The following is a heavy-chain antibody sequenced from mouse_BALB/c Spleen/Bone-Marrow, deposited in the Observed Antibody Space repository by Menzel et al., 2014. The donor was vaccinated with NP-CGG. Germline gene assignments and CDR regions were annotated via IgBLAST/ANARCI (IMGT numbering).Heavy chain of an antibody. CDR2: IYPGDGDT. J-gene: IGHJ4*01. D-gene: IGHD2-3*01. CDR1: GYAFSYSW. CDR3: ARSDGYRAMDY. V-gene: IGHV1-82*01. Sequence: QVQLQQSGPELVKPGASVKISCKASGYAFSYSWMNWVKQRPGQGLEWIGRIYPGDGDTSYNGKFKGRATLTADKSSSTAYMQLSSLTSVDSAVYFCARSDGYRAMDYWGQGSSVTVSS.